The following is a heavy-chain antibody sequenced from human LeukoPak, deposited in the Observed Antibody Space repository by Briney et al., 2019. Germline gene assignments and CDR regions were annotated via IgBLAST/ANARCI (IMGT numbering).Heavy chain of an antibody. CDR2: ISSSSSYI. V-gene: IGHV3-21*01. D-gene: IGHD6-13*01. J-gene: IGHJ6*03. CDR3: ARERGYSSSYYYYYMDV. CDR1: GFTFSGYS. Sequence: PGGSLRLSCAASGFTFSGYSMNWVRQAPGKGLEWVSSISSSSSYIYYADSVKGRFTISRDNAKNSLYLQMNSLRAEDTAVYYCARERGYSSSYYYYYMDVWGKGTTVTVSS.